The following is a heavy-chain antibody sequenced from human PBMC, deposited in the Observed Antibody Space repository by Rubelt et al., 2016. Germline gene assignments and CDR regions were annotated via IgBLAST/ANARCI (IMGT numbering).Heavy chain of an antibody. CDR3: ARDRGQLLIDY. CDR2: IYYSGST. Sequence: QVQLQESGPGLVKPSETLSLTCSVSGGSISSYYWSWIRQPPGKGLEWIGYIYYSGSTSYNPYLKSRVHISEDTSKNQLSLKLSCVTAADTAVYYCARDRGQLLIDYWGQGTQVTVSS. CDR1: GGSISSYY. V-gene: IGHV4-59*12. D-gene: IGHD3-10*01. J-gene: IGHJ4*02.